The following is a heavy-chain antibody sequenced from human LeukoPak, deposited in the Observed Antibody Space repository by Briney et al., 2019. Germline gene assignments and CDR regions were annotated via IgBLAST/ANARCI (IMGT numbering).Heavy chain of an antibody. CDR2: INHSGST. D-gene: IGHD3-3*01. CDR3: AREDYDDSGAWYFDL. CDR1: GGSFSGYY. J-gene: IGHJ2*01. V-gene: IGHV4-34*01. Sequence: SETLSLTCAVYGGSFSGYYWSWIRQPPGKGLEWIGEINHSGSTNYNPSLKSRVTISVDKSKNQFSLKLSSVTAADTAVYYCAREDYDDSGAWYFDLWGRGTLVTASS.